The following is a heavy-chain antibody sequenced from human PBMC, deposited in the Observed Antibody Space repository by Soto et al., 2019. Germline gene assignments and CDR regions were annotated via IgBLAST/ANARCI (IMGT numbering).Heavy chain of an antibody. D-gene: IGHD4-17*01. CDR1: GFTFSNYA. V-gene: IGHV3-33*01. CDR2: IWYDGSDK. Sequence: QMQLVESGGGVVQPGTSLRLSCAASGFTFSNYAMHWVRQAPGKGLEWVTIIWYDGSDKNYGDSVKGRFTISRDNSKNTLYLQMNSLRVEDTAVYYCARDSGGDYHNYYMDVWGKGTTVTVSS. CDR3: ARDSGGDYHNYYMDV. J-gene: IGHJ6*03.